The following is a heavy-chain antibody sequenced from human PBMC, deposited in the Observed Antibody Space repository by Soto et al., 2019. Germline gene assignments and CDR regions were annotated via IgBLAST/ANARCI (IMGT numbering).Heavy chain of an antibody. CDR1: GGTFSTYT. J-gene: IGHJ5*02. Sequence: EASVKVSCKASGGTFSTYTITWVRQAPGQGLEWMGRIIPIIGIINYAQKFQGRVTISADKFTGTAYMELTGLRSDDTAVYYCAGDPDSHYNDSHASSYPWGQGTPVTVSS. D-gene: IGHD4-4*01. CDR3: AGDPDSHYNDSHASSYP. CDR2: IIPIIGII. V-gene: IGHV1-69*04.